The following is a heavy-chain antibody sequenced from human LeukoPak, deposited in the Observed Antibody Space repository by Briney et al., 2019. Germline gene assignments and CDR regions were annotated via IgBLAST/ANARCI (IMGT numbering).Heavy chain of an antibody. CDR2: ISSSSSYT. Sequence: GGSLRLSCAASGFTFSSYSMNWVRQAPGKGLEWVSSISSSSSYTYYPDSVKGRFTISRDNAKNSLYPQMNSLRVEDTAVYYCARGRSSSGSMNEFWGQGTLVTVSS. D-gene: IGHD3-10*01. J-gene: IGHJ4*02. CDR1: GFTFSSYS. V-gene: IGHV3-21*01. CDR3: ARGRSSSGSMNEF.